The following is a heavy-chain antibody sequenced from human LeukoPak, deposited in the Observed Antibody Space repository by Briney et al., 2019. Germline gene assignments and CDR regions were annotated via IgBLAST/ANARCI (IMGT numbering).Heavy chain of an antibody. V-gene: IGHV3-49*04. CDR3: TKPTGDAFDI. CDR1: GFTFSSYA. CDR2: IRSKAYGGTT. Sequence: PGGSLRLSCVASGFTFSSYAMSWVRQAPGKGLKWVGFIRSKAYGGTTEYAAPVKGRFTISRDDSKSIAYLQMNSLKTEDTAVYYCTKPTGDAFDIWGQGTMVTVSS. J-gene: IGHJ3*02. D-gene: IGHD1-14*01.